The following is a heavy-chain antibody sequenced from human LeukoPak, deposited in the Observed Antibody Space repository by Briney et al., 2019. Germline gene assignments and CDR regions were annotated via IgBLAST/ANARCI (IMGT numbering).Heavy chain of an antibody. D-gene: IGHD6-13*01. CDR3: ARSNSYSSSWYKGWFDP. Sequence: ASVKVSCKASGYTFTSYDVNWVRQATGQGLEWMGWMNPNSGDTGYVQKFQGRVTMTRSTSISTAYMELSSLRSEDTAVYYCARSNSYSSSWYKGWFDPWGQGTLVTVSS. J-gene: IGHJ5*02. V-gene: IGHV1-8*01. CDR2: MNPNSGDT. CDR1: GYTFTSYD.